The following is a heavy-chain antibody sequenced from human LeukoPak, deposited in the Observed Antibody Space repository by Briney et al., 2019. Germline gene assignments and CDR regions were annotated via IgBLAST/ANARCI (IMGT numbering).Heavy chain of an antibody. V-gene: IGHV3-23*01. CDR2: ISGSGGST. CDR3: AKDTTIFGVVILDY. D-gene: IGHD3-3*01. CDR1: GFTFSSYA. J-gene: IGHJ4*02. Sequence: PGGSLRLSCAASGFTFSSYAMSWVRQAPGKGLEWVSAISGSGGSTYYADSVKGRFTISRDNSKNTLYLQMNSLRAEDTAVYYCAKDTTIFGVVILDYWGQGTLVTVSS.